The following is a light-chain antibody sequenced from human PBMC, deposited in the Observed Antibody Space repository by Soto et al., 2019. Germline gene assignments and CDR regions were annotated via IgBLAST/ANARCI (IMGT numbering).Light chain of an antibody. CDR2: AAS. CDR1: QDISSW. Sequence: DIQMTQSPSSVSASEGDRVTITCRASQDISSWLAWYQQKPGKAPKLLIYAASSLQSGVPSRFSGSASGTDFSLTISSLQPEDFATYYCQQANSFPLTFGQGTRLEIK. J-gene: IGKJ5*01. CDR3: QQANSFPLT. V-gene: IGKV1-12*01.